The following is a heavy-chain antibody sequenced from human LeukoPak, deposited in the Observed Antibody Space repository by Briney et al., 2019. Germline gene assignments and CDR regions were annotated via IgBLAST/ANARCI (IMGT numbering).Heavy chain of an antibody. CDR3: ANDRPNYYGRVVLYYTRGGDT. CDR2: TSRYGEVT. CDR1: GFTFTNYA. J-gene: IGHJ5*02. V-gene: IGHV3-23*01. Sequence: GGSLRLSCAASGFTFTNYAMSWVRQTAGKGLEWVSSTSRYGEVTFYADSVKGRFTISRDNSKSTLYLQMNSLRDDDTAIYYCANDRPNYYGRVVLYYTRGGDTWGRGTLVTVSS. D-gene: IGHD3-10*01.